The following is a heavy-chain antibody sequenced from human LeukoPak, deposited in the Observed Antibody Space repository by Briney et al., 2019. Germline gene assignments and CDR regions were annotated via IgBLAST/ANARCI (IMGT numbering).Heavy chain of an antibody. Sequence: SETLSLTCTVSGGSISTTNYYWGWIRQSPGKGLEWFGCVYYSGSTYYNPSLKSRVTISVDTSQNQFSLQLTSVTAADTAVYYCARDPIAAGDYWGQGTLVTVSS. CDR3: ARDPIAAGDY. CDR2: VYYSGST. CDR1: GGSISTTNYY. J-gene: IGHJ4*02. D-gene: IGHD6-13*01. V-gene: IGHV4-39*07.